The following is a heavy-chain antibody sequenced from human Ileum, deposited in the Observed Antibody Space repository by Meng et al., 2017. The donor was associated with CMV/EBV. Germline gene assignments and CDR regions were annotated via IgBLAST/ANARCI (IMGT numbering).Heavy chain of an antibody. CDR3: ATHCSSTSCSDQYYYYGMDV. J-gene: IGHJ6*02. D-gene: IGHD2-2*01. CDR1: RFTFSDSY. V-gene: IGHV3-71*01. CDR2: IRSKASGGST. Sequence: GGSLRLSCAASRFTFSDSYMGWVRQSPGKGLEWLSFIRSKASGGSTKSITSVKGEFTISRDDSKGITYMQMKSLRVEDTAVYYCATHCSSTSCSDQYYYYGMDVWGQGTTVTVSS.